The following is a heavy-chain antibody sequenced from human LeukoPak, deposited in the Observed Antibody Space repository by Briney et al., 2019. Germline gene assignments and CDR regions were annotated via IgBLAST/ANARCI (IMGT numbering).Heavy chain of an antibody. D-gene: IGHD6-6*01. Sequence: SETLSLTCTVSGGSISSYYWSWTRQPPGKGLEWIGYIYYSGSTNYNPSLKSRVTISVDTSKNQFSLKLSSVTAADTAVYYCARSSSYYYYGMDVWGQGTTVTVSS. CDR1: GGSISSYY. CDR2: IYYSGST. J-gene: IGHJ6*02. V-gene: IGHV4-59*12. CDR3: ARSSSYYYYGMDV.